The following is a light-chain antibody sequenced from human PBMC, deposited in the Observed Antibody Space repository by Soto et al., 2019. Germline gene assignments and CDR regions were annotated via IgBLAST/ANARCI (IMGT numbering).Light chain of an antibody. CDR2: AAS. J-gene: IGKJ4*01. Sequence: DIQMTQSPSSLSASVGDRVTITCRASQSISSYLNWYQQKPGKAPKLLIYAASSLLSGVPSRFSGSGPATDFTLSISSLQPEDFATYCCKQSYSTPTLTFGGGTKVEIK. V-gene: IGKV1-39*01. CDR3: KQSYSTPTLT. CDR1: QSISSY.